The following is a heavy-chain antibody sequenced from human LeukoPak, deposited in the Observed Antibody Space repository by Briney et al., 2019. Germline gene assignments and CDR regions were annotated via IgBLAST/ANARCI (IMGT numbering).Heavy chain of an antibody. V-gene: IGHV4-38-2*02. Sequence: SETLSLTCTVSGGSISSGYYWGWIRQPPGKGLEWIGSIYHSGSTYYNPSLKSRVTISVDTSKNQFSLKLSSVTAADTAVYYCARGSAAGHNWFDPWGQGTLVTVSS. CDR3: ARGSAAGHNWFDP. D-gene: IGHD6-13*01. J-gene: IGHJ5*02. CDR1: GGSISSGYY. CDR2: IYHSGST.